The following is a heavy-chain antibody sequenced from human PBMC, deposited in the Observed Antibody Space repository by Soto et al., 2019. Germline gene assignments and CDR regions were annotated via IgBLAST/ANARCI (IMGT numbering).Heavy chain of an antibody. D-gene: IGHD2-15*01. CDR2: INAGNGNT. V-gene: IGHV1-3*01. CDR3: ARGPGGPDGPGDY. CDR1: GYTFTSYA. J-gene: IGHJ4*02. Sequence: QVQLVQSGAEVKKPGASVKVSCKASGYTFTSYAMHWVRQAPGQRLEWMGWINAGNGNTKYSQKFQGRVTIIRDTSASTAYMELSSLRSEDTAVYYCARGPGGPDGPGDYCGQGTLVTVSS.